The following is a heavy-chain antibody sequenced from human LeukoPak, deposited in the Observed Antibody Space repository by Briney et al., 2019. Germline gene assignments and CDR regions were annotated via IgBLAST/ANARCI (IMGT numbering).Heavy chain of an antibody. J-gene: IGHJ4*02. CDR1: GDSISSNDYY. D-gene: IGHD1-1*01. Sequence: SETLSLSCTVSGDSISSNDYYCGWIRQPPGKGLEWIGSSYYDGSTYYNASLRSRVTISVDTSKNQFSLQLSSVTAADTAMYYCARHINWSPFDYWGQGTLVTVSS. V-gene: IGHV4-39*01. CDR3: ARHINWSPFDY. CDR2: SYYDGST.